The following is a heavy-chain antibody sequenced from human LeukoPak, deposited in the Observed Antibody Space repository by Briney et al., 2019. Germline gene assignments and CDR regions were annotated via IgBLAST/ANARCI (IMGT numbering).Heavy chain of an antibody. CDR2: IYYSGST. J-gene: IGHJ5*02. CDR3: ARDQEGYCSGGSCYFENWFDP. CDR1: GGSISSYY. V-gene: IGHV4-59*01. Sequence: PSETLSLTCTVSGGSISSYYWSWIRQPPGKGLEWIGYIYYSGSTNYNPSLKSRVTISVDTSKNQFSLKLSSVTAADTAVYYCARDQEGYCSGGSCYFENWFDPWGQGTLVTVSS. D-gene: IGHD2-15*01.